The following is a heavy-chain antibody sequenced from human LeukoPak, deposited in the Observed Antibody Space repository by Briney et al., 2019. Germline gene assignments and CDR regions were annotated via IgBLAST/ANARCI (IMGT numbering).Heavy chain of an antibody. Sequence: SETLSLTCTVSGYSISSGYYWGWIRQPPGKGLEWIGSIYHSGSTYYNPSLKNRVTISVDTSKNQFSLNLSSVTAADTAVYYCARVQYYYDSSGSHYRPDGEYYFDYWGQGTLVTVSS. D-gene: IGHD3-22*01. V-gene: IGHV4-38-2*02. CDR1: GYSISSGYY. J-gene: IGHJ4*02. CDR3: ARVQYYYDSSGSHYRPDGEYYFDY. CDR2: IYHSGST.